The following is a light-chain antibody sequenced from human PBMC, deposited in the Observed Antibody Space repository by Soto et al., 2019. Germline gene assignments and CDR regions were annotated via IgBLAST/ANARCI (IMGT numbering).Light chain of an antibody. CDR3: AAWDDSLSGLYV. Sequence: QSVLTQPPSASGTPGQRVTISRSGSSSNIGNNYVYWYQQFPGTAPKLLIYRNNQRPSGVPDRFSGSKSGTSASLAISGPRSEDEADYYCAAWDDSLSGLYVFGTGTKVTV. CDR2: RNN. CDR1: SSNIGNNY. V-gene: IGLV1-47*01. J-gene: IGLJ1*01.